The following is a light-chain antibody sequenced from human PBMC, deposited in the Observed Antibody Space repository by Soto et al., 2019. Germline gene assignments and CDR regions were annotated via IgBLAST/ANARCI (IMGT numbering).Light chain of an antibody. V-gene: IGLV2-8*01. CDR2: EVS. CDR3: SSYARSNNFVL. Sequence: QSVLTQPPSASGSPGQSVTISCTGTSSDVGGYNYVSWYQQHPGKAPQDIIYEVSKRPSGVPDRFSGSKSGNTASLTVSGLQAEDEADYYCSSYARSNNFVLLGGGTKLTVL. CDR1: SSDVGGYNY. J-gene: IGLJ2*01.